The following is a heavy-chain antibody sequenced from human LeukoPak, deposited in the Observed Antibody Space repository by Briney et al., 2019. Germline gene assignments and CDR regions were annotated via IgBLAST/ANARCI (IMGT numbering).Heavy chain of an antibody. D-gene: IGHD6-13*01. V-gene: IGHV4-34*01. CDR2: INHSGST. CDR1: GGSFSGYY. J-gene: IGHJ5*02. CDR3: ARPSGSSWYAYYFDP. Sequence: SETLSLTCAVYGGSFSGYYWSWIRQPPGKGLEWIGEINHSGSTNYNPSLKSRVTISVDTSKNQFSLKLSSVTAADTAVYYCARPSGSSWYAYYFDPWGQGSLVTVSS.